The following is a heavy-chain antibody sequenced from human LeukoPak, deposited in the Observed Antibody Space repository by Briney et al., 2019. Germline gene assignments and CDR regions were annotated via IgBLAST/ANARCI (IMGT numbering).Heavy chain of an antibody. CDR3: ARVPMTTVTHGNWFDP. CDR2: IYPSGST. V-gene: IGHV4-61*02. D-gene: IGHD4-17*01. Sequence: SETLSLTCTVSGGSISSGSYYWTWLRQSAGKGLEWIGRIYPSGSTIYNPSLTSRVTISVDTPKNQFSLKLSSVTAADTAVYYCARVPMTTVTHGNWFDPWGQGTLVTVSS. CDR1: GGSISSGSYY. J-gene: IGHJ5*02.